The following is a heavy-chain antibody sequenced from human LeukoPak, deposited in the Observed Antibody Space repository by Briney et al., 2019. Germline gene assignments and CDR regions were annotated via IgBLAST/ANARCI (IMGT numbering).Heavy chain of an antibody. J-gene: IGHJ5*02. Sequence: TGGSLRLSCAASGFTFSSYAMSWVRQAPGKGLEWVAVIWHDGSNEYYADSVKGRFTISRDNSKNTLYVQMNSLRVEDTALYYCAKGGTGRAGSWLDPWGQGTLVTVSS. CDR2: IWHDGSNE. CDR1: GFTFSSYA. D-gene: IGHD3-10*01. CDR3: AKGGTGRAGSWLDP. V-gene: IGHV3-33*06.